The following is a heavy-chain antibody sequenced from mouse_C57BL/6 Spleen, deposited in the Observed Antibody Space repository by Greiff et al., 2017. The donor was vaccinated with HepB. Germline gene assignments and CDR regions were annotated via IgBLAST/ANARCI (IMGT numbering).Heavy chain of an antibody. V-gene: IGHV1-59*01. CDR1: GYTFTSYW. CDR2: IDPSDSYT. J-gene: IGHJ2*01. D-gene: IGHD2-4*01. Sequence: QVQLKQPGAELVRPGTSVKLSCKASGYTFTSYWMHWVKQRPGQGLEWIGVIDPSDSYTNYNQKFKGKATLTVDTSSSTAYMQLSSLTSEDSAVYYCARFPYDYDEGFDYWGQGTTLTVSS. CDR3: ARFPYDYDEGFDY.